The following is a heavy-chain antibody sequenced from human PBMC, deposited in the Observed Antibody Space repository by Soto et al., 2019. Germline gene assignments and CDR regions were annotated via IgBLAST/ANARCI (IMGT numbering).Heavy chain of an antibody. CDR1: GGTFNRET. CDR2: IIPVLDLA. CDR3: ARGGKLGGDLDV. V-gene: IGHV1-69*02. Sequence: QAQLVQSGAEVKKPGSSVKVSCKASGGTFNRETFSWVRQAPGQWLQWMGRIIPVLDLADYAQKFEGRVTITAATSTTPVSLDLSGLGSDGTAVYYCARGGKLGGDLDVWGKGTPVIVSS. J-gene: IGHJ6*04. D-gene: IGHD3-10*01.